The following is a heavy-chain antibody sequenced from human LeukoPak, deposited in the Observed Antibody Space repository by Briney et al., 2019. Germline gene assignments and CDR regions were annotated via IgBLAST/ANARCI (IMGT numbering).Heavy chain of an antibody. CDR3: ARDLTSNVAVTEYHYYAMDV. CDR2: ISAYNGST. V-gene: IGHV1-18*01. J-gene: IGHJ6*02. D-gene: IGHD6-19*01. CDR1: DFSFTSYG. Sequence: ASVKVSCKASDFSFTSYGMSWVRQAPGQGLEWMGWISAYNGSTKYAQKLQGRVTMTTDTSTGTAYMELRSLRPDDTAVYYCARDLTSNVAVTEYHYYAMDVWGQGTTVAVSS.